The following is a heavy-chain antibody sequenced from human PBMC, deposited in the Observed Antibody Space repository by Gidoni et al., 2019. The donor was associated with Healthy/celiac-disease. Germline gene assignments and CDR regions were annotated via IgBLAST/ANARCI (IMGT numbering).Heavy chain of an antibody. V-gene: IGHV2-5*01. Sequence: QITLKESGPTLVKPTQTLTLNCTFSGFSLSTSGVGVGSIRQPPGKALEWLALIYWNDDKRYSPSLNRRLPITKDTSNSQVVLTMTNMEPVDTATSYCAHHSRRDGYNYGYLGQGTLVTVSS. D-gene: IGHD5-12*01. CDR2: IYWNDDK. CDR1: GFSLSTSGVG. CDR3: AHHSRRDGYNYGY. J-gene: IGHJ4*02.